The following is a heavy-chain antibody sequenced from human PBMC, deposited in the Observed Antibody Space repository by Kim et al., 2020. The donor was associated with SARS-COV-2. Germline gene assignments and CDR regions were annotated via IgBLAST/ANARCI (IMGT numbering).Heavy chain of an antibody. D-gene: IGHD2-2*01. V-gene: IGHV1-69*13. CDR3: ATLRDLYCSSTSCFPPDY. Sequence: SVKVSCKASGGTFSSYAISWVRQAPGQGLEWMGGIIPIFGTANYAQKFQGRVTITADESTSTAYMELSSLRSEDTAVYYCATLRDLYCSSTSCFPPDYWGQGTLVTVSS. CDR2: IIPIFGTA. CDR1: GGTFSSYA. J-gene: IGHJ4*02.